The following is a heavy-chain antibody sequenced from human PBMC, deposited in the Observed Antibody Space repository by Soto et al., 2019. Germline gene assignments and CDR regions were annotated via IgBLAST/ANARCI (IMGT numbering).Heavy chain of an antibody. J-gene: IGHJ6*02. Sequence: SVKVSCKASGGTFSSYAISWVRQAPGQGLEWMGGIIPIFGTADYAQKFQGRVTITADESTSTAYMELSSLRSEDTAVYYCASHSSLRGYCISTSCYGYYYGMDVWGQGTTVTVSS. CDR1: GGTFSSYA. V-gene: IGHV1-69*13. CDR3: ASHSSLRGYCISTSCYGYYYGMDV. D-gene: IGHD2-2*01. CDR2: IIPIFGTA.